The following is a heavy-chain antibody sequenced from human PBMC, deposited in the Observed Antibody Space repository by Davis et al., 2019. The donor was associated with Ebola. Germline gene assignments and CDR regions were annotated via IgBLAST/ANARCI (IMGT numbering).Heavy chain of an antibody. CDR1: GFTFNKYA. CDR2: VSGRATTI. D-gene: IGHD5-24*01. J-gene: IGHJ4*02. CDR3: AKDVEMATIHYFDY. V-gene: IGHV3-23*01. Sequence: GESLKISCAASGFTFNKYAMSWVRQAPGKGLEWVSVVSGRATTIYYADSVKGRVTISRDNSKNTLYLQMSSLRAEDTAVYYCAKDVEMATIHYFDYWGQGTLVTVSS.